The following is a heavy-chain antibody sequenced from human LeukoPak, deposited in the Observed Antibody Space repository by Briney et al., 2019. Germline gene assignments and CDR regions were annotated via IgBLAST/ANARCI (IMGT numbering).Heavy chain of an antibody. J-gene: IGHJ5*02. CDR2: INHSGST. CDR3: ARDKMVRGVIITWFDP. Sequence: ASETLSLTCAVYGGSFSGYYWSWIRQPPGKGLEWIGEINHSGSTNYNPSLKSRVTISVDTSKNQFSLKLSSVTAADTAVYYCARDKMVRGVIITWFDPWGQGTLSPSPQ. V-gene: IGHV4-34*01. CDR1: GGSFSGYY. D-gene: IGHD3-10*01.